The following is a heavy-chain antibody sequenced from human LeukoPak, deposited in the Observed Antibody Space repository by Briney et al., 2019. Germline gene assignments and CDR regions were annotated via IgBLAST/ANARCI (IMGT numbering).Heavy chain of an antibody. CDR3: ARATTYDILTGYSDY. CDR1: GFTFSGYG. J-gene: IGHJ4*02. Sequence: GGSLRLSCAASGFTFSGYGMSRVRQAPGKGLEWVSAMSGSGGRTYYADSVKGRFTISRDNSKNTLYLQMNSLRAEDTAVYYCARATTYDILTGYSDYWGQGTLVTVSS. D-gene: IGHD3-9*01. CDR2: MSGSGGRT. V-gene: IGHV3-23*01.